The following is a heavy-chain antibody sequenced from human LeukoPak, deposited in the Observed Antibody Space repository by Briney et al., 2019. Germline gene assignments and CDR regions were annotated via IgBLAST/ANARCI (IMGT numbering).Heavy chain of an antibody. V-gene: IGHV5-51*01. CDR3: ARTSDDSSSSDFDY. CDR2: IYPDDSDT. D-gene: IGHD6-6*01. CDR1: GYSFTSYW. J-gene: IGHJ4*02. Sequence: GESLKISCKGSGYSFTSYWIVWVRQMPGKGLEWMGIIYPDDSDTRYSPSFQGQVTISADKSISTAYLQWSSLKASDTAMYYCARTSDDSSSSDFDYWGQGTVVAVSS.